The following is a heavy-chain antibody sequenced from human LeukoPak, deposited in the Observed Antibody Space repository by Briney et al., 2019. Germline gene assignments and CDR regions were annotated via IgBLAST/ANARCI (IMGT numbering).Heavy chain of an antibody. D-gene: IGHD6-19*01. CDR2: ISSSSSYI. J-gene: IGHJ5*02. CDR3: ARVGYSSGWYGWFDP. V-gene: IGHV3-21*01. Sequence: GGSLRLSCAASLFTFSSYAMTWVRQAPGKGLEWVSSISSSSSYIYYADSVKGRFTISRDNAKNSLFLQMNSLRAEDTAVYYCARVGYSSGWYGWFDPWGQGTLVTVSS. CDR1: LFTFSSYA.